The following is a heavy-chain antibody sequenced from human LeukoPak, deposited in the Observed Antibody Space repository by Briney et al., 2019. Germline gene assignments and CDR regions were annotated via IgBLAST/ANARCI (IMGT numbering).Heavy chain of an antibody. Sequence: SSETLSLTCTVSGGSISSSSYYWGWIRQPPGKGLEWIGSIYYSGCTYYNPSLKSRVTISVDTSKNQFSLKLSSVTAADTAVYYCASQVVVGYFDLWGRGTLVTVSS. V-gene: IGHV4-39*01. CDR3: ASQVVVGYFDL. J-gene: IGHJ2*01. CDR1: GGSISSSSYY. D-gene: IGHD2-15*01. CDR2: IYYSGCT.